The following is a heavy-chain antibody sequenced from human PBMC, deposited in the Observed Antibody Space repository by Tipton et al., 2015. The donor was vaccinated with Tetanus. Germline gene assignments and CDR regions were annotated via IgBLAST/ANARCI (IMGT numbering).Heavy chain of an antibody. J-gene: IGHJ5*02. Sequence: LRLSCTVSGGSISSYYWSWIRQPAGKGLEWIGRIYTSGSTNYNPSLKSRVTMSVDTSKNQFSLKLSSVTAADTAVYYCARNVPAMAISRWFDPWGQGTLVTVSS. CDR2: IYTSGST. D-gene: IGHD5-18*01. V-gene: IGHV4-4*07. CDR1: GGSISSYY. CDR3: ARNVPAMAISRWFDP.